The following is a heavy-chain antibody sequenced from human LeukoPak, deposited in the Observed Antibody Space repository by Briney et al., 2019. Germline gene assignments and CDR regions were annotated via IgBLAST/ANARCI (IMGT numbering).Heavy chain of an antibody. J-gene: IGHJ4*02. Sequence: GGSLRLSCAASGFTFSIYWMSWVRQAPGKGLEWVANIKEDGSEKYYVDSVKGRFTISRDNAKNSLYLQMNSLRAEDTAVYHCARDLTRGDYYFDYWGQGTLVTVSS. V-gene: IGHV3-7*01. CDR1: GFTFSIYW. D-gene: IGHD3-16*01. CDR3: ARDLTRGDYYFDY. CDR2: IKEDGSEK.